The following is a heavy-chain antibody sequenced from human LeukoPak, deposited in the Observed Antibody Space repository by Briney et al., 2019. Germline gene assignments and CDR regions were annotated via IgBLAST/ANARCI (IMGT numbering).Heavy chain of an antibody. CDR1: GGTFSSYA. CDR2: IIPIFGTA. J-gene: IGHJ6*03. CDR3: ARGLWFGDPIGHYYYMDV. V-gene: IGHV1-69*05. Sequence: SVKVSCKASGGTFSSYAISWVRQAPGQGLEWMGGIIPIFGTANSAQKFQGRVTITTDESTSTAYMELSSLRSEDTAVYYCARGLWFGDPIGHYYYMDVWGKGTTVTVSS. D-gene: IGHD3-10*01.